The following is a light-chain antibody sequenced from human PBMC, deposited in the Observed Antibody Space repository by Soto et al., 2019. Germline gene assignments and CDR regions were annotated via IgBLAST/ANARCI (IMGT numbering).Light chain of an antibody. CDR2: GAS. J-gene: IGKJ4*01. V-gene: IGKV3D-20*02. CDR1: QSVSSSY. Sequence: EIVLTQSPGTLSLSPGERATLSCRASQSVSSSYLAWYQQKPGQAPRLLIYGASSRATGIPDRFSGSGSGTDFTLTISSLEPEDFAVYYCQQRSSWPPALSFGGGTKVDIK. CDR3: QQRSSWPPALS.